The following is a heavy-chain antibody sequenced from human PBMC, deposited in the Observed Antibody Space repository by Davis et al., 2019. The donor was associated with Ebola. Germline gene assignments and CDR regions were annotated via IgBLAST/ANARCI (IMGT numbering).Heavy chain of an antibody. D-gene: IGHD4-11*01. CDR2: IYYNGST. CDR1: GGSISSSSYY. Sequence: SETLSLTCTVSGGSISSSSYYWGWIRQPPGKGLEWIGSIYYNGSTYYNPSLKSRVTISVDTSKNQFSLKLSSVTAADTAVYYCARQPNDYSNFAPDYFDYWGQGTLVTVSS. J-gene: IGHJ4*02. CDR3: ARQPNDYSNFAPDYFDY. V-gene: IGHV4-39*01.